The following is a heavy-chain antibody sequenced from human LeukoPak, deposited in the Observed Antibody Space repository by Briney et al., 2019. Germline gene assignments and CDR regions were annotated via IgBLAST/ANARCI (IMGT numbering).Heavy chain of an antibody. CDR3: VKDNPLDY. D-gene: IGHD1-14*01. J-gene: IGHJ4*02. CDR1: GFTFSSCA. Sequence: PGGSLRLSCAASGFTFSSCAMSWVRQAPGKGLEWVAFIRYDGNNKLYADSMKGRFTISRDNSKNTLYLHINSLRAEDTAVYYCVKDNPLDYWGQGTLVIVSS. V-gene: IGHV3-30*02. CDR2: IRYDGNNK.